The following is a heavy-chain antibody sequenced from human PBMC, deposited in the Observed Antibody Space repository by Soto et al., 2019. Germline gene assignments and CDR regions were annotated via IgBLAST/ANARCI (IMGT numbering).Heavy chain of an antibody. CDR1: GFTFSVNW. Sequence: VKLVESGGGLVQPGGSLRLSCAASGFTFSVNWMSWVRQAPGKGLEWVANIKQDGREKHYVDSVKGRFTISRDNAMKSLYLQMNSLRAEDTAVYYCAREVRGHFDYWGQGTLVTVSS. CDR2: IKQDGREK. CDR3: AREVRGHFDY. J-gene: IGHJ4*02. V-gene: IGHV3-7*01. D-gene: IGHD3-10*01.